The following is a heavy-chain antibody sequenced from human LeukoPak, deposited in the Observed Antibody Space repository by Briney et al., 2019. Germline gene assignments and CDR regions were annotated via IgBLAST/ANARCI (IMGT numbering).Heavy chain of an antibody. CDR1: GFTFSDHY. CDR2: TRNKAKGYTT. CDR3: ARGATATTNYAYGMDV. D-gene: IGHD4-11*01. V-gene: IGHV3-72*01. Sequence: PGGSLRLSRAASGFTFSDHYMDWVRQAPGKGLEWVGRTRNKAKGYTTEYAASVKGRFTVSRDDSENSLYLQMNSLKIEDTALYYCARGATATTNYAYGMDVWGQGTTVTVS. J-gene: IGHJ6*02.